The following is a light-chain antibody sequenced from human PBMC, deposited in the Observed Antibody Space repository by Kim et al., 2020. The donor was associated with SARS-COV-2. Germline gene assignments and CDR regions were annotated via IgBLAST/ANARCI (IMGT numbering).Light chain of an antibody. CDR3: QQTYSTPRT. Sequence: SVGDRVTITCRASQTIDRYLNWYQQKPGNAPKLLIYTASSLQSGVPSRFSGSGSGTDYTLTINSLQPEDFATYYCQQTYSTPRTFGQGTKVDIK. J-gene: IGKJ1*01. V-gene: IGKV1-39*01. CDR2: TAS. CDR1: QTIDRY.